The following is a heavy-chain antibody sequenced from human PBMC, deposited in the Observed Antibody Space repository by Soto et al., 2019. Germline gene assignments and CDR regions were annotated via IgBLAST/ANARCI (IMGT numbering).Heavy chain of an antibody. D-gene: IGHD6-13*01. CDR3: ARDTQKVRGAAGTKERAFDL. Sequence: EVQLVESGGGLVKPGGSLRLSCAASGFTFSSYSMNWVRQAPGKGLGWVSSISSSSSYIYYADSVKGRFTISRDNAKNSMYMQMISLRAEDTDVNYCARDTQKVRGAAGTKERAFDLWGQGTMVTVSS. J-gene: IGHJ3*01. V-gene: IGHV3-21*06. CDR2: ISSSSSYI. CDR1: GFTFSSYS.